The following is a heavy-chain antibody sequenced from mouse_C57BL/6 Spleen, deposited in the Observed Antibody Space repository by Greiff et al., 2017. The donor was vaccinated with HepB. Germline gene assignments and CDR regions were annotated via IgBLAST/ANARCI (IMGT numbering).Heavy chain of an antibody. Sequence: EVQVVESGGGLVKPGGSLKLSCAASGFTFSSYAMSWVRQTPEKRLEWVATISDGGSYTYYPDNVKGRFTISRDNAKNNLYLQMSHLKSEDTAMYYCARAKTTVVAPYFDYWGQGTTLTVSS. CDR3: ARAKTTVVAPYFDY. CDR2: ISDGGSYT. V-gene: IGHV5-4*01. J-gene: IGHJ2*01. CDR1: GFTFSSYA. D-gene: IGHD1-1*01.